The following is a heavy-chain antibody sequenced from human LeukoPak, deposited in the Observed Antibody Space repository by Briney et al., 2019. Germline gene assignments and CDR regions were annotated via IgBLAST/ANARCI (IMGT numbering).Heavy chain of an antibody. CDR1: GGSFRGYY. D-gene: IGHD6-19*01. Sequence: SDTLSLTCAVYGGSFRGYYWSWMRQPPGKGLEWIGEINHSGSTNYNPSLKSRVTISVDTSKNQFPLKLSSVTAADTAVYYCARGRGWYYFDYWGQGTLVTVSS. V-gene: IGHV4-34*01. CDR2: INHSGST. CDR3: ARGRGWYYFDY. J-gene: IGHJ4*02.